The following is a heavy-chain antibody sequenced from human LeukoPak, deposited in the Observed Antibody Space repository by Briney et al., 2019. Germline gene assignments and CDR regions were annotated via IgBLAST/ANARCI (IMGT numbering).Heavy chain of an antibody. D-gene: IGHD1-26*01. V-gene: IGHV1-46*01. Sequence: GASVKVSCKASGYTFSSYHIHWVRQAPGQGLEWMGKINPSFNPGVDVTSYAQKFQGRVTMTRDISTNTVYMELSSLTSEDTAVYYCARAWESIAGYCFDYWGQGTLVTVSS. J-gene: IGHJ4*02. CDR3: ARAWESIAGYCFDY. CDR2: INPSFNPGVDVT. CDR1: GYTFSSYH.